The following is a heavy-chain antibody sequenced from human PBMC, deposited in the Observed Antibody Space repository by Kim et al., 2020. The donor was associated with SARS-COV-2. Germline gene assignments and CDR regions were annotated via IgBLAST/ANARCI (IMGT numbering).Heavy chain of an antibody. Sequence: GGSLRLSCAASGFTFSRHSMHWVRQAPGRGLEYVAGITSNGYSTYYGNSVKGRVTVSRDISKSTLHLQMGSLRPEDTALYYCARGTYGGYDYWGQGTLVT. V-gene: IGHV3-64*01. CDR3: ARGTYGGYDY. J-gene: IGHJ4*02. CDR1: GFTFSRHS. D-gene: IGHD5-12*01. CDR2: ITSNGYST.